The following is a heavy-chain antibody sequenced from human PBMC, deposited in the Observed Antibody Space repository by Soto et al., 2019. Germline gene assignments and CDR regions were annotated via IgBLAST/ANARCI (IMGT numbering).Heavy chain of an antibody. J-gene: IGHJ6*02. Sequence: PWGSLRLSCAASGFTFSSYAISWVRQAPGKGLEWVSAISGSGGSTYYADSVKGRFTISRDNSKNTLYLQMNSLRAEDTAVYYCAKASGITIFGVVPYGMDVWGQGTTVTVSS. CDR1: GFTFSSYA. CDR2: ISGSGGST. CDR3: AKASGITIFGVVPYGMDV. V-gene: IGHV3-23*01. D-gene: IGHD3-3*01.